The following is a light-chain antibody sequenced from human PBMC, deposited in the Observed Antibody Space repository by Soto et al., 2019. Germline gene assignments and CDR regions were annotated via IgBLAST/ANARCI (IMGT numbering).Light chain of an antibody. J-gene: IGLJ1*01. CDR2: DVR. CDR3: NSYTSSSTYV. CDR1: SSDVGNYNY. V-gene: IGLV2-14*03. Sequence: QSALTQPASVSGSPGQSIAISCTGTSSDVGNYNYVSWYQQHPGKAPKLTIYDVRNRPSGVSNRFSCSKSGNTASLTISGLQPEDEADYYCNSYTSSSTYVFGTGTQLTVL.